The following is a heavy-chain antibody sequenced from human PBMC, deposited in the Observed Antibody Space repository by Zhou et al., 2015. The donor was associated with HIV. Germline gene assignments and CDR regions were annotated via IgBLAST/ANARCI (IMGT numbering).Heavy chain of an antibody. CDR1: GYTFTGYN. J-gene: IGHJ3*02. D-gene: IGHD3-22*01. V-gene: IGHV1-2*02. CDR3: ARPVNNYDSSPGAFDI. Sequence: QVQLVQSGAEVKKPGASVRVSCKGSGYTFTGYNMHWVRQAPGQGLEWMGWINPNTGGTNYAQKFQGRVTMTRDTSISTAFMELSRLRSDDTAVYYCARPVNNYDSSPGAFDIWGQGTMVTVSS. CDR2: INPNTGGT.